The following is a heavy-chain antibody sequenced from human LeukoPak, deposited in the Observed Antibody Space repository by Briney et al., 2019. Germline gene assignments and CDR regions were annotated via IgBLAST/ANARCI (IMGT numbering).Heavy chain of an antibody. CDR1: GYTFTGYY. V-gene: IGHV1-18*04. J-gene: IGHJ4*02. CDR3: ARETAGYFDY. D-gene: IGHD1-14*01. Sequence: ASVKVSCKASGYTFTGYYMQWVRQAPGQGLEWMGWISAYNGNTNYAQKLQGRVTMTTDTSTSTAYMELRSLRSDDTAVYYCARETAGYFDYWGQGTLVTVSS. CDR2: ISAYNGNT.